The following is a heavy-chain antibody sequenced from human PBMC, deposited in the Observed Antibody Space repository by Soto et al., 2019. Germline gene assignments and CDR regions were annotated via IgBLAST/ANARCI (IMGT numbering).Heavy chain of an antibody. CDR2: INPSGGST. Sequence: ASVKVSCKASGYTFTSYYMHWVRQAPGQGLEWMGIINPSGGSTSYAQKLQGRVTMTRDTSTSTVYMELSSLRSEDTAVYYCARRSSGYCFDYWGQGTLVTVSS. J-gene: IGHJ4*02. V-gene: IGHV1-46*01. D-gene: IGHD3-22*01. CDR3: ARRSSGYCFDY. CDR1: GYTFTSYY.